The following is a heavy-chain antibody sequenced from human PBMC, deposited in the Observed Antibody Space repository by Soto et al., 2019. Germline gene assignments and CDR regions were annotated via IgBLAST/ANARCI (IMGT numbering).Heavy chain of an antibody. CDR3: ARGPDPTYFDQ. CDR1: GYTFTNFG. Sequence: QIQLMQSGPEVKKPGASVKVSCKAFGYTFTNFGISWVRQAPGRGLEWMAWISSYNGNTNYAQKFQGRVTMTTDTSTSTAYMELRSLTSDDTAVYYCARGPDPTYFDQWGRGTLVTVSS. V-gene: IGHV1-18*01. J-gene: IGHJ4*01. CDR2: ISSYNGNT.